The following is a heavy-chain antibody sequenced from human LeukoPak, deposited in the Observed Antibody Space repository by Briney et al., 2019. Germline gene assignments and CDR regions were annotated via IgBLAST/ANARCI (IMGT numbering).Heavy chain of an antibody. D-gene: IGHD6-13*01. V-gene: IGHV1-18*01. Sequence: ASVKVSCKASGYTFTTHGISWVRQAPGQGGEWMGWISVYNGNTNYAQKSQGRVTMTTDTSTSTAYMEVRTLRFDDTAVYYCVRDIGTSPYLHDYWGQGTLVTVSS. CDR2: ISVYNGNT. CDR3: VRDIGTSPYLHDY. CDR1: GYTFTTHG. J-gene: IGHJ4*02.